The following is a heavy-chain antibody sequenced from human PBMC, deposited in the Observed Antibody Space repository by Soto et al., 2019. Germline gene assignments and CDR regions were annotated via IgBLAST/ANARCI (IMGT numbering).Heavy chain of an antibody. J-gene: IGHJ4*02. V-gene: IGHV1-46*03. CDR1: GYTFTIYY. CDR3: ARNIRRYYDILTGYSPGQS. Sequence: ASVKVSCKASGYTFTIYYMHWVRQAPGQGLEWMGIINPSGGSTSYAQKFQGRVTMTRDTSTSTVYMELSSLRSEDTAVYYCARNIRRYYDILTGYSPGQSWGQGTLVTVSS. CDR2: INPSGGST. D-gene: IGHD3-9*01.